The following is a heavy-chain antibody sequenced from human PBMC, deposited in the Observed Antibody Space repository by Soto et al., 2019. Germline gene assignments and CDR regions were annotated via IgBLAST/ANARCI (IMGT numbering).Heavy chain of an antibody. D-gene: IGHD3-9*01. CDR3: ARGDFNILTGYYISHYYYDYGMDV. V-gene: IGHV1-8*01. Sequence: ASVKVSCKASGYTFTSYDINWVRQATGQGLEWMGWMNPNSGNTGYAQKNQGKDTMNKNTSISTAYIKKSSLRSEDTAKYYCARGDFNILTGYYISHYYYDYGMDVWG. CDR2: MNPNSGNT. J-gene: IGHJ6*02. CDR1: GYTFTSYD.